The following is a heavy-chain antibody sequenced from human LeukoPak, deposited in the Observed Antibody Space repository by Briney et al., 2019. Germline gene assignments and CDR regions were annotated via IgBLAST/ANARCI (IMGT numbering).Heavy chain of an antibody. Sequence: SVKVSCKASGGTFSSYAISWVRQAPGQGLEWMGRIIPILGIANYAQKFQGRVTITADKSTSTAYMELSSLRSEDTAVYYCATGWYQLLIFDYWGQGTLVTVSS. CDR2: IIPILGIA. D-gene: IGHD2-2*01. CDR1: GGTFSSYA. J-gene: IGHJ4*02. CDR3: ATGWYQLLIFDY. V-gene: IGHV1-69*04.